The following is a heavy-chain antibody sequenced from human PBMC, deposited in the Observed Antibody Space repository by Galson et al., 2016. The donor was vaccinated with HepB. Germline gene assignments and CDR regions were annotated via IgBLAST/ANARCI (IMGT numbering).Heavy chain of an antibody. CDR3: ARAVKGGAVRLDY. D-gene: IGHD3-10*01. V-gene: IGHV4-39*07. CDR2: IYYTGTI. Sequence: TLSLTCSVSGGSISNQDSYWGWVRQPPGKPLEWIASIYYTGTILYNPSLKSRVTMSKDTSNNQFSLKLRSVTAADTAIYFCARAVKGGAVRLDYWGQGTLVTVSS. J-gene: IGHJ4*02. CDR1: GGSISNQDSY.